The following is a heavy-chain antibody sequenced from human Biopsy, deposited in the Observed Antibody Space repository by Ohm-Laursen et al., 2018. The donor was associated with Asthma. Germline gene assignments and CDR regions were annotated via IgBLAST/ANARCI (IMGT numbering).Heavy chain of an antibody. V-gene: IGHV4-59*01. J-gene: IGHJ6*02. Sequence: SETLSLTCTVSGGSISSYYWSWIRQPPGKGLEWIGYIYYSGSANYNPSLKSRVTISVDTSKNKFSLKLSSVTAADTAVYYCASVGIAVAGPPHYYYYYGMDVWGQGTTVTASS. CDR1: GGSISSYY. CDR3: ASVGIAVAGPPHYYYYYGMDV. CDR2: IYYSGSA. D-gene: IGHD6-19*01.